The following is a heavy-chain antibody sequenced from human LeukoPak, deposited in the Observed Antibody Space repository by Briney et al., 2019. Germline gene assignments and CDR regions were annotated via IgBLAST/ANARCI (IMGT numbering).Heavy chain of an antibody. V-gene: IGHV1-18*01. Sequence: ASVKVSCKASGYTFTSYGISWVRQAPGQGLEWMGWISTYNGDTNYAQKLQGRVTMTTDTSTNTAYMELRSLRSDDTAVYYCAREGLGELTLDYWGQGTLVTVTS. CDR1: GYTFTSYG. CDR3: AREGLGELTLDY. CDR2: ISTYNGDT. D-gene: IGHD3-16*01. J-gene: IGHJ4*02.